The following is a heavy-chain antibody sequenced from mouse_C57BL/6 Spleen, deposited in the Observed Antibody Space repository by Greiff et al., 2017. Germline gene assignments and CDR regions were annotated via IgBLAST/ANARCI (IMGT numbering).Heavy chain of an antibody. CDR1: GYTFTDYN. CDR2: INPNNGGT. D-gene: IGHD4-1*01. V-gene: IGHV1-18*01. J-gene: IGHJ4*01. Sequence: VQLQQSGPELVKPGASVKIPCKASGYTFTDYNMDWVKQSHGKSLEWIGDINPNNGGTIYNQKFKGKATLTVDKSSSTAYMELRSLTSEDTAVYYCARYLGREEDYAMDYWGQGTSVTVSS. CDR3: ARYLGREEDYAMDY.